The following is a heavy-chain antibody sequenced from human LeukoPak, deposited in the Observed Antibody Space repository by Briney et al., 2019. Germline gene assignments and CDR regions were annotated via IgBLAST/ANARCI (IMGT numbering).Heavy chain of an antibody. V-gene: IGHV3-30*03. D-gene: IGHD6-13*01. CDR3: AREESSTWYGAY. J-gene: IGHJ4*02. CDR2: ISYDGSNK. CDR1: GFTFSNYG. Sequence: SGGSLRLSCAASGFTFSNYGMHWVRQAPGKGLEWVAVISYDGSNKYYADSVKGRFTISRDNSKNTLYLQMNSLRAEDTAVYFCAREESSTWYGAYWGQGTRVTVSS.